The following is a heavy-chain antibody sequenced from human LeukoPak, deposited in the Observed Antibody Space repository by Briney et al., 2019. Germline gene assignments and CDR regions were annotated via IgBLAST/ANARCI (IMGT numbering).Heavy chain of an antibody. CDR1: GYTFTGYY. CDR2: INPNSGGT. D-gene: IGHD5-18*01. CDR3: ARGGWDTAMVTNWFDP. J-gene: IGHJ5*02. Sequence: ASVKFSCKASGYTFTGYYMHWVRQAPGQGLEWMGRINPNSGGTNYAQKFQGRVTMTRDTSISTAYMELSRLRSDDTAVYYCARGGWDTAMVTNWFDPWGQGTLVTVSS. V-gene: IGHV1-2*06.